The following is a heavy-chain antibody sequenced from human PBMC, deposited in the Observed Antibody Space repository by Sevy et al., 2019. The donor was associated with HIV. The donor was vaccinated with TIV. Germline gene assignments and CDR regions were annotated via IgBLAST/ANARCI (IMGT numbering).Heavy chain of an antibody. CDR2: LSFGCGEI. Sequence: GGSLRLSCAASGFTFNKYSMSWVRQPLGKGLEWVSTLSFGCGEISYADSVKGRFTISRDNSKSSVYLQMNNLRPEDTAVYYCAREGCTKPHDYWGQGTLVTVSS. D-gene: IGHD2-8*01. CDR3: AREGCTKPHDY. J-gene: IGHJ4*02. V-gene: IGHV3-23*01. CDR1: GFTFNKYS.